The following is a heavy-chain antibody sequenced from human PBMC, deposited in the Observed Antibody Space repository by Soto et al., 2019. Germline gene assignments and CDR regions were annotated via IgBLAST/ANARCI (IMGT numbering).Heavy chain of an antibody. Sequence: QTGAPLRLSCTACGFTFGDYTISWVRQAPWKGLERVGFISSKICGGTPEYAASVKGRFTISRDDYKSTAYLQPNSFKTEATAVYYCTTEGNGYYDRYWGQRTQVAV. D-gene: IGHD3-3*01. J-gene: IGHJ4*02. CDR3: TTEGNGYYDRY. V-gene: IGHV3-49*04. CDR2: ISSKICGGTP. CDR1: GFTFGDYT.